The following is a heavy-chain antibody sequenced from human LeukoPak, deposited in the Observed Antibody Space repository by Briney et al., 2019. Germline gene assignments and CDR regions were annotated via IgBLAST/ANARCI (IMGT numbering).Heavy chain of an antibody. CDR1: GYTFTGYY. J-gene: IGHJ4*02. D-gene: IGHD3-22*01. V-gene: IGHV1-2*02. CDR2: INSNSGGT. CDR3: ARSYDSSGYYYFDY. Sequence: ASVKVSCKASGYTFTGYYMHWVRQAPGQGLEWMGWINSNSGGTNYAQKFQGRVTMTRDTSISTAYMELSRLRSDDTAVYYCARSYDSSGYYYFDYWGQGTLVTVSS.